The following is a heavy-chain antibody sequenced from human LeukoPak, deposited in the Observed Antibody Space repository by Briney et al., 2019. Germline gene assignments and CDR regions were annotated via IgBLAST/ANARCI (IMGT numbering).Heavy chain of an antibody. CDR3: ATNEWSGYYFEY. D-gene: IGHD3-3*01. Sequence: SETLSLTCTVSGGSISSSSYYWGWIRQPPGKGLEWIGSIYSSGSTYYNPSLRSRVTISVDTSRNQFPLKLSSVTAADTAVYYCATNEWSGYYFEYWGQGTLVPVSS. CDR1: GGSISSSSYY. CDR2: IYSSGST. J-gene: IGHJ4*02. V-gene: IGHV4-39*01.